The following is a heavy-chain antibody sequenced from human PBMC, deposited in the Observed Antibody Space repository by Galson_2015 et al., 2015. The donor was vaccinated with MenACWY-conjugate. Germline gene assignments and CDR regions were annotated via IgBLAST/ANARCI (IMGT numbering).Heavy chain of an antibody. D-gene: IGHD3-10*01. J-gene: IGHJ5*02. CDR3: ARSIIMVRGWFDT. CDR2: VDSVGST. CDR1: GFAVSSNY. Sequence: SLRLSCAASGFAVSSNYMSWVRQAPGKGLEWLSVVDSVGSTYYADSVKSRSTTSRHNSKNTLYLQMNSLRADDAAVYYCARSIIMVRGWFDTWGQGTLVTVSS. V-gene: IGHV3-53*04.